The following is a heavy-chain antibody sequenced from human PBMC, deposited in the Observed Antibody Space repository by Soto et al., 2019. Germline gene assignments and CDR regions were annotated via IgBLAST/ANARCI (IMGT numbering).Heavy chain of an antibody. V-gene: IGHV3-11*01. D-gene: IGHD3-22*01. CDR2: MSGSGAFV. J-gene: IGHJ4*02. Sequence: GGSLRLSCAASGFRFSDYSMSWIRQGPGRGLEWLSDMSGSGAFVNYADPVKGRFTISRDNAKNSLYLQMNSLKTEDTAVYYCTRFGDSSGYLPTPFDYWGQGTLVTVSS. CDR1: GFRFSDYS. CDR3: TRFGDSSGYLPTPFDY.